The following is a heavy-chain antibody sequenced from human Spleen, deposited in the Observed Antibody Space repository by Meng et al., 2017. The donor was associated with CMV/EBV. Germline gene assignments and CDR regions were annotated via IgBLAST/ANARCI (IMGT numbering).Heavy chain of an antibody. CDR1: NDSISTYY. J-gene: IGHJ3*02. CDR3: ARATSRADDAFDI. CDR2: VYYSGST. Sequence: GSLRLSCTVPNDSISTYYWNWVRQPPGKGLEWIGYVYYSGSTNYNPSLKSRLTMSIDTSKKQCSLKLSSVSPADTAVYYCARATSRADDAFDIWGQGTMVTVSS. V-gene: IGHV4-59*01.